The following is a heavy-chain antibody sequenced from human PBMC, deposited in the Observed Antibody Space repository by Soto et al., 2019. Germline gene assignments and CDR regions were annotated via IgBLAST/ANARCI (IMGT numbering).Heavy chain of an antibody. CDR1: GITISNYP. CDR3: VKDDGGYPSTAPH. Sequence: EVQLLESGGGLVQPGGSLRLPCAASGITISNYPMSWVRQAPGKGLDWVSGISGSGDRTYYADSAKGRFTISKDISRNSLSLQLDSLGVEDTAVYFCVKDDGGYPSTAPHWGQGTLGTVSS. V-gene: IGHV3-23*01. D-gene: IGHD3-22*01. J-gene: IGHJ4*02. CDR2: ISGSGDRT.